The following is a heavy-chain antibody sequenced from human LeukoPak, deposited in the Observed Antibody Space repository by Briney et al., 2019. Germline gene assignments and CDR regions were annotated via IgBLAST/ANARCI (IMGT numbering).Heavy chain of an antibody. CDR2: IYSGGSI. CDR3: ARNFLGIYCSGGSCYDY. V-gene: IGHV3-53*01. J-gene: IGHJ4*02. Sequence: GGSLRLSCAASGFTFSSNYMSWVRQAPGKGLEWVSVIYSGGSIYYADSVKGRFTISRDNSKNTLYLQMSSLRAEDTAVYYCARNFLGIYCSGGSCYDYWGQGTLVTVSS. D-gene: IGHD2-15*01. CDR1: GFTFSSNY.